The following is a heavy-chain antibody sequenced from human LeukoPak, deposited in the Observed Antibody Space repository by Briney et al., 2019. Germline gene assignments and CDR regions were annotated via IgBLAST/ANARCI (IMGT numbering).Heavy chain of an antibody. CDR1: GFRVSDYY. CDR2: INSGGTTI. CDR3: AGHPGMITMVRGVITKGSPFDY. J-gene: IGHJ4*02. Sequence: GGSLRLSCAASGFRVSDYYMSWIRQTPGKRLEWISYINSGGTTIYFAESVRGRFTLSRDNTENSLYLQMNSLTADDTARYFCAGHPGMITMVRGVITKGSPFDYWGQGTLVTVSS. D-gene: IGHD3-10*01. V-gene: IGHV3-11*01.